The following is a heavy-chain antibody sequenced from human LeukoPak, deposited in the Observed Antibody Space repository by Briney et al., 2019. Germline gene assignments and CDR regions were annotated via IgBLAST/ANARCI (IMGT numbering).Heavy chain of an antibody. D-gene: IGHD6-13*01. CDR3: ARDQSIAAAGSYFDY. CDR2: INSDGSST. Sequence: GGSLRLSCAASGFTFSSYWMHWVRQAPGKGLVWVSRINSDGSSTSYADSVKGRFTISRDNAKNSLYLQMNSLRAEDTAVYYCARDQSIAAAGSYFDYWGQGTLVTVSS. V-gene: IGHV3-74*01. J-gene: IGHJ4*02. CDR1: GFTFSSYW.